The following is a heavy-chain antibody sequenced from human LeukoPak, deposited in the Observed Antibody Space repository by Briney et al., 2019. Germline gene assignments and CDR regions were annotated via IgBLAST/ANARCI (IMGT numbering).Heavy chain of an antibody. Sequence: GGSLRLSCAASGFTFSSYSMNWVRQAPGKGLEWVSYISGHSSTIYYADSVKGRFTISRDNAKNSLYLQMNSLRAEDTAVYYCARDYCSSTSCYSDYYYMDVWGKGTTVTVSS. D-gene: IGHD2-2*01. V-gene: IGHV3-48*01. CDR1: GFTFSSYS. CDR2: ISGHSSTI. CDR3: ARDYCSSTSCYSDYYYMDV. J-gene: IGHJ6*03.